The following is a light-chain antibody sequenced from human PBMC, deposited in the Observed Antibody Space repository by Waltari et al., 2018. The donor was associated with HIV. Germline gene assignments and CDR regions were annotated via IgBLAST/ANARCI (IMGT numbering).Light chain of an antibody. CDR2: VYSERSH. Sequence: QLVLTQSPSASASLGASVRPTCPLSSGHYFDAIAWPQHRARKGPRFVMKVYSERSHAQGDGIPVRFSGCSSRPDRYLTIASLQSDDEADYYCQTWGTGIVAFGGGTKLTVL. CDR1: SGHYFDA. CDR3: QTWGTGIVA. V-gene: IGLV4-69*02. J-gene: IGLJ2*01.